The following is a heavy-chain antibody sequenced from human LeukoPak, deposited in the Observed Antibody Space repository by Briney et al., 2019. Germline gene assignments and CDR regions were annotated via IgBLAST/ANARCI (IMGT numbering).Heavy chain of an antibody. V-gene: IGHV3-66*01. Sequence: GGSLRLSCAASRFTFSSYSMNWVRQAPGKGLEWVSVIYSGGSTYYADSVKGRFTISRDNSKNTLYLQMNSLRAEDTAVYYCARDRYGVDYWGQGTLVTVSS. J-gene: IGHJ4*02. CDR2: IYSGGST. CDR1: RFTFSSYS. CDR3: ARDRYGVDY. D-gene: IGHD3-10*01.